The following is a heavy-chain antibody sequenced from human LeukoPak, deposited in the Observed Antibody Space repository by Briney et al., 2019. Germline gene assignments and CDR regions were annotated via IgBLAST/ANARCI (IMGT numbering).Heavy chain of an antibody. D-gene: IGHD3-10*01. V-gene: IGHV3-66*01. Sequence: WSLRLSCAASEFSVGSNYMTWVRQAPGKGLEWVSLIYSGGSTYYADSVKGRFTISRDNSKNTLYLQMNSLRAEDTAVYYCARDYMVRGVMPLFDPWGQGTLVTVSS. CDR3: ARDYMVRGVMPLFDP. J-gene: IGHJ5*02. CDR2: IYSGGST. CDR1: EFSVGSNY.